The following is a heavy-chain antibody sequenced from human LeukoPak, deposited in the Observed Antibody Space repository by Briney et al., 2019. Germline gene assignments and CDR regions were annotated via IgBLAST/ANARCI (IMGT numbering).Heavy chain of an antibody. V-gene: IGHV4-39*07. CDR3: ATEQQLVIWFDP. CDR1: GGSISSSSYY. J-gene: IGHJ5*02. D-gene: IGHD6-13*01. CDR2: IYYSGST. Sequence: SETLSLTCTVSGGSISSSSYYWGWIRQPPGKGLEWIGSIYYSGSTYYNPSLKSRVTISVDTSKNQFSLKLSSVTAADTAVYYCATEQQLVIWFDPWGQGTLVTVS.